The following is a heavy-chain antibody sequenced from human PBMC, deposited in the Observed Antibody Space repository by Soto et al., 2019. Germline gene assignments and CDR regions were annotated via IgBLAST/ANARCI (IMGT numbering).Heavy chain of an antibody. Sequence: SETLSLTCAVYGGSFSGYYWSWIRQPPGKGLEWIGEINHSGSTNYNPSLKSRVTISVDTSKNQFSLKLSSVTAADTAVYYCARGSHTAMVTFDYWGQGTLLTVSS. CDR1: GGSFSGYY. CDR3: ARGSHTAMVTFDY. D-gene: IGHD5-18*01. CDR2: INHSGST. J-gene: IGHJ4*02. V-gene: IGHV4-34*01.